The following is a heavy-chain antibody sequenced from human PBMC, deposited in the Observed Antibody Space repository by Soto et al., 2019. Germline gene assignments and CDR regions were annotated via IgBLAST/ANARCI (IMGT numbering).Heavy chain of an antibody. Sequence: PSETLSLTCAVYGGSFSGYYWSWIRHPPGKGLEWIGEINHSGSTNYNPSLKSRVTISVDTSKNQFSLKLSSVTAADTAVYYCARVRTHGYYYDSSGYYRPGGYYYYGMDVWGQGTTVTV. D-gene: IGHD3-22*01. J-gene: IGHJ6*02. CDR1: GGSFSGYY. CDR3: ARVRTHGYYYDSSGYYRPGGYYYYGMDV. V-gene: IGHV4-34*01. CDR2: INHSGST.